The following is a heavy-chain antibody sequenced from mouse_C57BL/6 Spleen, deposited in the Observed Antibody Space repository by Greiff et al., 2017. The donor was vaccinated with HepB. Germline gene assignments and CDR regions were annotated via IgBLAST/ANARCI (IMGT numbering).Heavy chain of an antibody. CDR2: IYPGSGNT. CDR3: AIPYAMDY. Sequence: QVQLQQSGAELVRPGASVKLSCKASGYTFTDYYINWVKQRPGQGLEWIARIYPGSGNTYYNEKFKGKATLTAEKSSSTAYMQLSSLTSEDSAVYFCAIPYAMDYWGQGTSVTVSS. V-gene: IGHV1-76*01. J-gene: IGHJ4*01. CDR1: GYTFTDYY.